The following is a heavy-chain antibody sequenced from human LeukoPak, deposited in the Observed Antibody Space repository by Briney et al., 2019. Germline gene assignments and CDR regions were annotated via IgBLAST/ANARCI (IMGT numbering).Heavy chain of an antibody. J-gene: IGHJ4*02. Sequence: GGTLRLSCAASGFIFNNYALSWVRQTPGKGLEWVSAISGSGRNTYYADSVKGRFTISRDNAKNSLYLQMNSLRAEDTAVYYCARVRITMVRGVRGYYFDYWGQGTLVTVSS. D-gene: IGHD3-10*01. V-gene: IGHV3-23*01. CDR2: ISGSGRNT. CDR3: ARVRITMVRGVRGYYFDY. CDR1: GFIFNNYA.